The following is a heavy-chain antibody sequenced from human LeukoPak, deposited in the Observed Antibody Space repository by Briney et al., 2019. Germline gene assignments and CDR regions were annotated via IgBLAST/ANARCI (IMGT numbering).Heavy chain of an antibody. CDR2: INPNSGGT. CDR1: GYTFTGYY. D-gene: IGHD3-22*01. J-gene: IGHJ4*02. V-gene: IGHV1-2*02. Sequence: ASVKVSCKASGYTFTGYYMHWVRQAPGQGLEWMGWINPNSGGTNYAQKFQGRVTMTRDTSISTAYMELGRLRSDDTAVYYCARGSWDSSGSAGYWGQGTLVTVSS. CDR3: ARGSWDSSGSAGY.